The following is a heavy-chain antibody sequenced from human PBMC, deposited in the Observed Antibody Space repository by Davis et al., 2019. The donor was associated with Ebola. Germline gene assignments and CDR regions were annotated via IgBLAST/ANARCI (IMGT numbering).Heavy chain of an antibody. J-gene: IGHJ4*02. Sequence: GESLKISCAASGFTFSSYAMSWVRQAPGKGLVWVSRINSDGSSPSYADSVRGRFTISRDNAKNSLYLQMNSLRAEDTAVYYCVRGGSTYPHYFDYWGQGTLVTVSS. CDR1: GFTFSSYA. CDR3: VRGGSTYPHYFDY. CDR2: INSDGSSP. V-gene: IGHV3-74*01. D-gene: IGHD2/OR15-2a*01.